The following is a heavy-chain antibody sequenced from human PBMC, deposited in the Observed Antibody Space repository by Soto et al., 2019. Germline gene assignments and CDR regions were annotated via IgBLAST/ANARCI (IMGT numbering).Heavy chain of an antibody. D-gene: IGHD3-3*01. J-gene: IGHJ6*03. CDR3: AKDPAAYDFWSGYSLYYYYYYMDV. CDR1: GFTFSSYS. Sequence: PGGSLRLSCAASGFTFSSYSMNRVRQAPGKGLERVSSISSRSSYIYYADKVKGRFTTSRDNAKNSLYLQMNSLRAEDTGVYYCAKDPAAYDFWSGYSLYYYYYYMDVWGKGTTVTVSS. V-gene: IGHV3-21*01. CDR2: ISSRSSYI.